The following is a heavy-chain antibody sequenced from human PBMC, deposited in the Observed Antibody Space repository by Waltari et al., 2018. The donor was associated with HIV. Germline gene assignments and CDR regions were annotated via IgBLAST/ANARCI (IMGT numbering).Heavy chain of an antibody. CDR1: GYSISSGYY. D-gene: IGHD4-17*01. CDR3: ARVGRDYGDYVGFDI. V-gene: IGHV4-38-2*01. CDR2: IFHSGST. J-gene: IGHJ3*02. Sequence: QEQLQESGPGLVKPSETLSLTCAVSGYSISSGYYWGWIRQPPGKGLEWIGSIFHSGSTYYNPSLKSRVTVSVDTSKKQLSLKLRSVTAADTAVYYCARVGRDYGDYVGFDIWGQGTLVTVSS.